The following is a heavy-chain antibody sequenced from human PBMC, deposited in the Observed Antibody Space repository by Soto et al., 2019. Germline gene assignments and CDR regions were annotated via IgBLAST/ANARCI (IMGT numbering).Heavy chain of an antibody. CDR3: ARHPVVVAATGNYFDY. D-gene: IGHD2-15*01. V-gene: IGHV4-61*08. CDR1: GGSISSGGYC. CDR2: IYYSGST. Sequence: PSETLFLTCTVSGGSISSGGYCRSWIRQHPGKGLEWIGYIYYSGSTNYNPSLKSRVTISVDTSKNQFSLKLSSMTAADTAVYYCARHPVVVAATGNYFDYWGQGTLVTVSS. J-gene: IGHJ4*02.